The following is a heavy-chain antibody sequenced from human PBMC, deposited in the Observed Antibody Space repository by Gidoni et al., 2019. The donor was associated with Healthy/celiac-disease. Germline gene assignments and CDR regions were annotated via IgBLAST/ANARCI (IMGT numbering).Heavy chain of an antibody. V-gene: IGHV4-39*01. Sequence: YNPSLKSRVTISVDTSKNQFSLKLSSVTAADTAVYYCARLHNPIRRINYFDYWGQGTLVTVSS. D-gene: IGHD1-20*01. J-gene: IGHJ4*02. CDR3: ARLHNPIRRINYFDY.